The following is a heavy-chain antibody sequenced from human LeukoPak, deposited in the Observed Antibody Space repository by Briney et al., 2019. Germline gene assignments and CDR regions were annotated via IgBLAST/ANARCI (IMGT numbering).Heavy chain of an antibody. CDR1: GGSFSGYY. D-gene: IGHD3-10*01. CDR3: ARMVRYGSGSYPPAPFDY. CDR2: INHSGST. J-gene: IGHJ4*02. Sequence: PSETLSLTCAVYGGSFSGYYWSWIRQPPGKGLEWIGEINHSGSTNYNPSLKSRVTISVDTSKNQFSLKLSSVTAADTAVYYCARMVRYGSGSYPPAPFDYWGQGTLVTVSS. V-gene: IGHV4-34*01.